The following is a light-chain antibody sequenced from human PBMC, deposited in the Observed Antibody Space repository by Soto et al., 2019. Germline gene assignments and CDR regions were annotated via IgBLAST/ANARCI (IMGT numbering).Light chain of an antibody. Sequence: DIQMTQSPSSVSASVGDRVTITCRASQAISTWLAWYQQKPGKAPKLLIYAASNLQTGVPSRFSGSGAGTDFTLTISSLQPEDFATYYCQQANSFPRTFGQGTKVELK. CDR3: QQANSFPRT. CDR1: QAISTW. CDR2: AAS. V-gene: IGKV1D-12*01. J-gene: IGKJ1*01.